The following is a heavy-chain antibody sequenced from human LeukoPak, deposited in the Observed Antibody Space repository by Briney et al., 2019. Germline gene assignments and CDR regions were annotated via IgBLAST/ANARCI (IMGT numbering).Heavy chain of an antibody. Sequence: GRSLRLSCAASGFTFSSYAMSWVRQAPGKGLEWVSAISGSGGSTYYADSVKGRFTISRDNSKNTLYLQMNSLRAEDTAVYYCAKTFGSYRSFFDYWGQGTLVTVSS. V-gene: IGHV3-23*01. J-gene: IGHJ4*02. CDR1: GFTFSSYA. D-gene: IGHD3-16*02. CDR3: AKTFGSYRSFFDY. CDR2: ISGSGGST.